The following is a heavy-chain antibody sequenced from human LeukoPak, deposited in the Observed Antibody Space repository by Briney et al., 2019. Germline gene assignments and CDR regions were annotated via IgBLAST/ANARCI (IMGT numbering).Heavy chain of an antibody. CDR3: ARALYTNIWYVSEY. V-gene: IGHV3-53*01. D-gene: IGHD6-13*01. CDR2: IYSGGST. Sequence: GGSLRLSCAASGFTVSSNDMSWVRQAPGKGLQWVSVIYSGGSTYYADSVKGRFTISRDNSKNTLYLQMNSLRAEDTAVYYCARALYTNIWYVSEYWGQGTLVTVSS. CDR1: GFTVSSND. J-gene: IGHJ4*02.